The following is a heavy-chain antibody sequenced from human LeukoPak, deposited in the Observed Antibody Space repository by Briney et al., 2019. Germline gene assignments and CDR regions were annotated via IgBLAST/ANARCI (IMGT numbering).Heavy chain of an antibody. Sequence: ASVKVSCKASGYTFTSYDINWVRQAPGQGLEWMGWMNPNSGNTGYAQKFQGRVTMTRNTSISTAYMELSSLRSEDTAVYYCARGDYSSSWFDPWGQGTLVTVSS. CDR1: GYTFTSYD. CDR2: MNPNSGNT. V-gene: IGHV1-8*01. CDR3: ARGDYSSSWFDP. J-gene: IGHJ5*02. D-gene: IGHD4-11*01.